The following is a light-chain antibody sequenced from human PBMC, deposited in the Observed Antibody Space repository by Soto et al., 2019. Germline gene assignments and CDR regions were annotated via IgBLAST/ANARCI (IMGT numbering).Light chain of an antibody. CDR1: QSVSNN. J-gene: IGKJ1*01. Sequence: MLMTQSPATLSVSPGERATRSCRASQSVSNNLAWYQQKPGQAPRLLIYDASTRATGIPARFSGSGSGTEFTLTISGLQSEDFAVYYCQQYNIWPPWTFGQGTKVEVK. CDR2: DAS. V-gene: IGKV3-15*01. CDR3: QQYNIWPPWT.